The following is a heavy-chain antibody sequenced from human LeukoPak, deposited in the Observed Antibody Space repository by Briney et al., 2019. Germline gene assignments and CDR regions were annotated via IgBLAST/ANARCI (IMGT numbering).Heavy chain of an antibody. J-gene: IGHJ6*03. V-gene: IGHV4-59*12. CDR1: GGSISSYY. CDR2: IYYSGST. CDR3: ARLSRGYSGYDWGYYYYYMDV. Sequence: SETLSLTCTVSGGSISSYYWSWIRQPPGKGLEWIGYIYYSGSTNYNPSLKSRVTISVDTSKNQFSLKLSSVTAADTAVYYCARLSRGYSGYDWGYYYYYMDVWGKGTTVTISS. D-gene: IGHD5-12*01.